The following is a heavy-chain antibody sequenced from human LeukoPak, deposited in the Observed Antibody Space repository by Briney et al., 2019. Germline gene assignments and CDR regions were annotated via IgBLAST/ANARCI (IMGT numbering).Heavy chain of an antibody. CDR2: ISAYNDNT. V-gene: IGHV1-18*01. CDR3: ARDSIVVVPGAISLGLDY. Sequence: ASVKVSCKASGYTFTSYGISWVRQAPGQGLEWMGWISAYNDNTNYAQKLQGRVCMTTDTSTSTAYMEVRSLRSDDTAVYYCARDSIVVVPGAISLGLDYWGQGTLVTVSS. J-gene: IGHJ4*02. CDR1: GYTFTSYG. D-gene: IGHD2-2*01.